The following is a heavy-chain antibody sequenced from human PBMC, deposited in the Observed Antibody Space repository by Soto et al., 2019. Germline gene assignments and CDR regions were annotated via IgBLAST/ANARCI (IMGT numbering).Heavy chain of an antibody. CDR2: IYYSGST. CDR1: GGSVSSGSYY. Sequence: LSLTCTVSGGSVSSGSYYWSWIRQPPGKGLEWIVYIYYSGSTNYNPSLKSRVTISVDTSKNQFSLKLSSVTAADTAVYYCARDLKIGSSWYYNYWGQGTPVTVSS. D-gene: IGHD6-13*01. V-gene: IGHV4-61*01. J-gene: IGHJ4*02. CDR3: ARDLKIGSSWYYNY.